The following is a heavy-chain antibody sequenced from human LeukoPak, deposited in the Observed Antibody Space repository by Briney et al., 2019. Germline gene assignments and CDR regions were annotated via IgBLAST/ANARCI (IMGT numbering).Heavy chain of an antibody. CDR3: AREPGIAVAGYAFDY. D-gene: IGHD6-19*01. J-gene: IGHJ4*02. Sequence: GSSVNVSFKASGGTFISYAISWVRQAPGQGLEWMGGIIPIFGTANYAQKFQGRVTITADESTSTAYMELSSLRSEDTAVYYCAREPGIAVAGYAFDYWGQGTLVTVSS. CDR2: IIPIFGTA. V-gene: IGHV1-69*01. CDR1: GGTFISYA.